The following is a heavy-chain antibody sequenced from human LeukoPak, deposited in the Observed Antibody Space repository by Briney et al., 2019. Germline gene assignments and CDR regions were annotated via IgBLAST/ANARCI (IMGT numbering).Heavy chain of an antibody. Sequence: ASVKASFTASGYTFTGYYIHWVRQAPGQGLEWMGWISPHSGVTIYAQNFQGRVTMTRDTSINTAYMELSRLRSDDTAVYYCARLRTIDDYWGQGTLVTVSS. V-gene: IGHV1-2*02. J-gene: IGHJ4*02. CDR3: ARLRTIDDY. D-gene: IGHD4-17*01. CDR2: ISPHSGVT. CDR1: GYTFTGYY.